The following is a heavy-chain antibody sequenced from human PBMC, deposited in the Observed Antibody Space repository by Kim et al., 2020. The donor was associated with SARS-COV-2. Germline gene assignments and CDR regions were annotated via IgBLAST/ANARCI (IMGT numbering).Heavy chain of an antibody. Sequence: ADSGTGRFTNSRDNAKNPQYLQMNSLGAEDTAVYYCARRAYSSGWWYFDYWGQGTLVTVSS. CDR3: ARRAYSSGWWYFDY. V-gene: IGHV3-74*01. D-gene: IGHD6-19*01. J-gene: IGHJ4*02.